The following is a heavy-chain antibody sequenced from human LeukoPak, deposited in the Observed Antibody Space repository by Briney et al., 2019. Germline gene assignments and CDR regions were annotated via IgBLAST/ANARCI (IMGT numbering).Heavy chain of an antibody. CDR1: GFTFSNYA. J-gene: IGHJ6*03. CDR3: AKDDGGSYYIYYYYMDV. CDR2: ISYDDTNK. D-gene: IGHD1-26*01. Sequence: GRSLRLSCAASGFTFSNYALHWVRQAPGKGLEWVAVISYDDTNKYYVDSVKGRFTISRDNAKNSLYLQMNSLRAEDTAVYYCAKDDGGSYYIYYYYMDVWGKGTTVTISS. V-gene: IGHV3-30*04.